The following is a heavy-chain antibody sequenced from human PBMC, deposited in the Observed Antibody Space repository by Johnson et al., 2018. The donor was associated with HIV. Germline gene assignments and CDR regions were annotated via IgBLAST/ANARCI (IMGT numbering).Heavy chain of an antibody. CDR1: GFTFSSYA. CDR3: ARPRVVITPHDAFDI. D-gene: IGHD3-22*01. J-gene: IGHJ3*02. V-gene: IGHV3-30-3*01. CDR2: ISYDGSNK. Sequence: VQLVESGGGLVKPGGSLRLSCAASGFTFSSYAMHWVRQAPGKGLEWVAVISYDGSNKYYADSVKGRFTISRDNSKNTLYLQMNSLRAEDTAVYYCARPRVVITPHDAFDIWGQGTMVTVSS.